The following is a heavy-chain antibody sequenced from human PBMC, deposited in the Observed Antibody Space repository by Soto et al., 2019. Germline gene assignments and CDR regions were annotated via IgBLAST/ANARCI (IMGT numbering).Heavy chain of an antibody. V-gene: IGHV1-69*13. CDR1: VARLDTVIGGG. CDR3: ARGAATQQLVLMYDALEI. CDR2: IIPVFGAA. J-gene: IGHJ3*02. D-gene: IGHD3-16*01. Sequence: GASVKGSCKASVARLDTVIGGGITWVRQAPGQGLEWMGGIIPVFGAANHAQKFQDRVTISADESTRTVNMELSSLRSEDTAVYYCARGAATQQLVLMYDALEIWGQGTMVTVS.